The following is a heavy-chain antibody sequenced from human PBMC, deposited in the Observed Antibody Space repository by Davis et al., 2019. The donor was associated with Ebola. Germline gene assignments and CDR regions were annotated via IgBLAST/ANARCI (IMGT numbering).Heavy chain of an antibody. CDR2: MNPNSGNT. CDR1: GYTFTSYD. Sequence: ASVKVSCKASGYTFTSYDINWVRQATGQGLEWMGWMNPNSGNTGYAQKFQGRVTMIRDRSASTVYMELSSLRFEDTAVYYCAREGRVQGLISAGMDVWGQGTTVTVSS. CDR3: AREGRVQGLISAGMDV. J-gene: IGHJ6*02. D-gene: IGHD3-10*01. V-gene: IGHV1-8*01.